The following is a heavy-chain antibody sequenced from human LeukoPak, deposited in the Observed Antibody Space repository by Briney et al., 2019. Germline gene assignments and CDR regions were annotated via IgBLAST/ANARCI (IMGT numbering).Heavy chain of an antibody. CDR3: ATEPSGPSDSSGWYYFDN. Sequence: GGSLRLSCAASGFIVSNYCMGWVRQAPGKGLEWVAYIKQDASETYYVDSVRGRFSISRDNAKNSLFLRMNSLRAEDTAVYYCATEPSGPSDSSGWYYFDNWVQGTLVTVSS. J-gene: IGHJ4*02. CDR1: GFIVSNYC. V-gene: IGHV3-7*01. CDR2: IKQDASET. D-gene: IGHD6-19*01.